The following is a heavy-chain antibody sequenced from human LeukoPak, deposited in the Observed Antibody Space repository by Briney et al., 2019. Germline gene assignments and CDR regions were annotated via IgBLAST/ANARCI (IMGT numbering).Heavy chain of an antibody. D-gene: IGHD6-13*01. V-gene: IGHV4-31*03. CDR1: GGSISSGGYY. Sequence: PSETLSLTCTVSGGSISSGGYYWSWIRQHPGEGLEWIGYIYYSGSTYYNPSLKSRVTISVDTSKNRFSLKLSSVTAADTAVYYCAGPAGSLGYWGQGTLVTVSS. CDR2: IYYSGST. CDR3: AGPAGSLGY. J-gene: IGHJ4*02.